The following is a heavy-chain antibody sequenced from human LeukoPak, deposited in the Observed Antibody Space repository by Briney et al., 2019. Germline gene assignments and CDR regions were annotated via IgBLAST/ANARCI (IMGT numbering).Heavy chain of an antibody. D-gene: IGHD3-3*01. CDR1: GFTFSDYG. V-gene: IGHV3-30*03. CDR3: ARTYTVFGAMDV. CDR2: TSYDGSDE. J-gene: IGHJ6*04. Sequence: GGSPRLPCVASGFTFSDYGMHWVRQAPGKGLEWVAATSYDGSDEYYVDSVKGRFTISRDNSKNTLYLEMKSLSSEDTAIYYCARTYTVFGAMDVWGKGTTVTVSA.